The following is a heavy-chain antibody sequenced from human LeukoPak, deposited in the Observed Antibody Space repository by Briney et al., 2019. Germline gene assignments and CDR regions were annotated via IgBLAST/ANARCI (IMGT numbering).Heavy chain of an antibody. V-gene: IGHV3-30*18. CDR3: VKKGSDGGPYFFDY. CDR1: GFTFSTYP. D-gene: IGHD3-3*01. CDR2: ISKEGSNK. J-gene: IGHJ4*02. Sequence: GGSLRLSCGASGFTFSTYPMHWVRQAPGKELEWVAAISKEGSNKYYADSVKGRYTISRDSSKNMLYLEMNSLSGEDTAVYYCVKKGSDGGPYFFDYWGQGTLVTVSS.